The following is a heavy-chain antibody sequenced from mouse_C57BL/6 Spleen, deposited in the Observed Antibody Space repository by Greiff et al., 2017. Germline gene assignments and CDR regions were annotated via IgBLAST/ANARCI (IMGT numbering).Heavy chain of an antibody. V-gene: IGHV1-4*01. Sequence: VKVVESGAELARPGASVKMSCKASGYTFTSYTMHWVKQRPGQGLEWIGYINPSSGYTKYNQKFKDKATLTADKSSSTAYMQLSSLTSEDSAVYYCARGELFYAMDYWGQGTSVTVSS. CDR2: INPSSGYT. J-gene: IGHJ4*01. CDR3: ARGELFYAMDY. D-gene: IGHD4-1*01. CDR1: GYTFTSYT.